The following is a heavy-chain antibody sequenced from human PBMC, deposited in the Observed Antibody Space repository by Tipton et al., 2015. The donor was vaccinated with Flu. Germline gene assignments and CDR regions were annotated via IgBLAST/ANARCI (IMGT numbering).Heavy chain of an antibody. Sequence: QVQLVQSGAEVKKPGASVKVSCKASGYTFTGYYMHWVRQAPGQGLEWMGWINPNSGGTNYAQKFQGRVTMTRDTSISTAYMELSRLRSDDTAVYYCARDFPGDHEWGGAFDIWGQGTMVTVSS. D-gene: IGHD1-26*01. CDR1: GYTFTGYY. CDR2: INPNSGGT. J-gene: IGHJ3*02. V-gene: IGHV1-2*02. CDR3: ARDFPGDHEWGGAFDI.